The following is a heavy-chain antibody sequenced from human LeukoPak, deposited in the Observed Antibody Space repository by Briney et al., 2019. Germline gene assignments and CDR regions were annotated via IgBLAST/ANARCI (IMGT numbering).Heavy chain of an antibody. CDR2: IIPIFGTA. D-gene: IGHD5-18*01. Sequence: ASVKFSCKASGGTFSSYAISWVRQARGQGLEWMGGIIPIFGTANYAQKFQGRVTITTDESTSTAYMELSSLRSEDTAVYYCARGGYSYGPHYYYYYMDVWGKGTTVTVSS. J-gene: IGHJ6*03. CDR1: GGTFSSYA. CDR3: ARGGYSYGPHYYYYYMDV. V-gene: IGHV1-69*05.